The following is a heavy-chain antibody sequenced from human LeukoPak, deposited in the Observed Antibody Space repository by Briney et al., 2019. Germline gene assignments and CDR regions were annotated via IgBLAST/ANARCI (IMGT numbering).Heavy chain of an antibody. Sequence: PPETLSLTCTVSGGSISSSSYYWGWIRQPPGKGLEWIGSIYYSGSTYYNPSLKSRVTISVDTSKNQFSLKLSSVTAADTAVYYCARHDNYGLGSYGAWGQGTLVTVSS. V-gene: IGHV4-39*01. CDR2: IYYSGST. J-gene: IGHJ5*02. CDR3: ARHDNYGLGSYGA. D-gene: IGHD3-10*01. CDR1: GGSISSSSYY.